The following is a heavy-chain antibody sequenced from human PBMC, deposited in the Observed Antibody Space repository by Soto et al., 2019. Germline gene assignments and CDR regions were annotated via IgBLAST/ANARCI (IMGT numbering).Heavy chain of an antibody. J-gene: IGHJ6*02. CDR2: ISAYNGNT. CDR3: ARDPFRAGRSIGYYYYYGMDV. V-gene: IGHV1-18*01. Sequence: QVKLVQSGAEVKKPGASVKVSCKASGYTFTSYGISWVRQAPGQGLEWMGWISAYNGNTNYAQKLQGRVTMTTDTSTSTAYMELRSLRSDDTAVYYCARDPFRAGRSIGYYYYYGMDVWGQGTTVTVSS. CDR1: GYTFTSYG.